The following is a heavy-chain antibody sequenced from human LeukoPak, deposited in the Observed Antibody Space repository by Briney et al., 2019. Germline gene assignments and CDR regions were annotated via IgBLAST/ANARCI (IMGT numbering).Heavy chain of an antibody. D-gene: IGHD2-15*01. CDR2: IYIDGST. V-gene: IGHV3-66*01. Sequence: VGSLRLSCAASGFTVSSNYMSWVRQVPGKGLEWVSVIYIDGSTYYADSVKGRFTVSRDNSKNTLYLQMNNLRAEDTAMYYCASTLQHWGQGTLVTVSS. CDR1: GFTVSSNY. CDR3: ASTLQH. J-gene: IGHJ1*01.